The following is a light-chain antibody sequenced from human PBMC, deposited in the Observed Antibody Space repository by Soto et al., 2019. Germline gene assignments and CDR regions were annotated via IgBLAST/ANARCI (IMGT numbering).Light chain of an antibody. CDR2: GAS. CDR3: QQYVGLPPT. CDR1: QSVSSK. Sequence: EIVMTQSPATLSVSPGERATLSCRASQSVSSKLAWYQQKPGQAPRLLIYGASTRATGIPARFSGSGSGTDFTLTISRLEPEDFAVYYCQQYVGLPPTFGQGTKVDIK. J-gene: IGKJ1*01. V-gene: IGKV3-15*01.